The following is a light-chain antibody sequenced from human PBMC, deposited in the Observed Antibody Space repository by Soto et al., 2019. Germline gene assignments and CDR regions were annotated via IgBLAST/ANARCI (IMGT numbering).Light chain of an antibody. CDR2: AAS. CDR1: QGITTY. V-gene: IGKV1-9*01. J-gene: IGKJ5*01. CDR3: LQYNSYLIT. Sequence: IQLTQSPSSLPASVGDRVTITCRASQGITTYLAWYQQKPGKAPKLLIYAASALQSGVPSRFSGSGSGTDFTLTISSLQPEDFATYYCLQYNSYLITFGQGTRLEIK.